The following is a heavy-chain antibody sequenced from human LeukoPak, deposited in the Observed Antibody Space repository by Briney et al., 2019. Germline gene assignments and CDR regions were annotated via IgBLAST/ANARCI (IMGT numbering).Heavy chain of an antibody. CDR1: GYSISSSYY. Sequence: SETLSLTCTVSGYSISSSYYWSWIRQPPGKGLEWIGYIYYSGSTNYNPSLKSRVTISVDTSKNQFSLKLSSVTAADTAVYYCAREGPYSGSYLDYWGQGTLVTVSS. CDR2: IYYSGST. V-gene: IGHV4-61*01. J-gene: IGHJ4*02. CDR3: AREGPYSGSYLDY. D-gene: IGHD1-26*01.